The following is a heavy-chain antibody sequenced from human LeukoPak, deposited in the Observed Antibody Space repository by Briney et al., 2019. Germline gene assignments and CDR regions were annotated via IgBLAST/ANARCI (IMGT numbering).Heavy chain of an antibody. V-gene: IGHV3-43D*03. CDR1: GFTFDDYA. J-gene: IGHJ6*03. CDR2: ISWDGGKT. D-gene: IGHD1-14*01. Sequence: PGGSLRLSCAVSGFTFDDYAMHWVRQAPGKGLEWVSLISWDGGKTYYADSVQGRFTISRDNNKNSLYLQMNSLRAEDTAVYYCARVGPWVNPDYYYYYMDVWGKGTTVTVSS. CDR3: ARVGPWVNPDYYYYYMDV.